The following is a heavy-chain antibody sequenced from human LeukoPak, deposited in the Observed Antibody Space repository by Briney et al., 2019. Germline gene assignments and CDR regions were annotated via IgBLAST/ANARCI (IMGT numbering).Heavy chain of an antibody. V-gene: IGHV3-30-3*02. CDR2: ISYDGSNK. J-gene: IGHJ4*02. CDR1: GFTFSSYA. D-gene: IGHD6-13*01. Sequence: TGGSLRLSCAASGFTFSSYAMHWVRQAPGKGLEWVAVISYDGSNKYYADSVKGRFTISRDNSKNTLYLQMNSLRAEDTAVYYCAKTAMYTRSPIDYWGQGTLVTVSS. CDR3: AKTAMYTRSPIDY.